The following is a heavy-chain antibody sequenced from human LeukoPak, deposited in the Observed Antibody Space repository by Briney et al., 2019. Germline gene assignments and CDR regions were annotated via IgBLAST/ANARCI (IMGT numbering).Heavy chain of an antibody. D-gene: IGHD3-16*02. J-gene: IGHJ3*02. Sequence: GGSLRLSCAASGFTFSSYAMSWVRQAPGKGLEWVSAISGSGGGTHYADSVKGRFTISRDNSKNTLYLQMNSLRAEDTAVYYCARPYDYVWGSYRLPSGDAFDIWGQGTMVTVSS. CDR3: ARPYDYVWGSYRLPSGDAFDI. CDR1: GFTFSSYA. V-gene: IGHV3-23*01. CDR2: ISGSGGGT.